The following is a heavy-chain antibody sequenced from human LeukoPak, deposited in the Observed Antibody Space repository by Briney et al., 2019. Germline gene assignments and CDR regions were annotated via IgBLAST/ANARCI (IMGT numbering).Heavy chain of an antibody. CDR3: ARVAGGNSFDY. V-gene: IGHV3-48*01. CDR1: GFTFSSYS. J-gene: IGHJ4*02. Sequence: GGSLRLSCAASGFTFSSYSMNWVRQAPGKGLEWVSCISSSSSTIYYADSVKGRFTISRDNAKNSLYPQMNSLRAEDTAVYYCARVAGGNSFDYWGQGTLVTVSS. CDR2: ISSSSSTI. D-gene: IGHD4-23*01.